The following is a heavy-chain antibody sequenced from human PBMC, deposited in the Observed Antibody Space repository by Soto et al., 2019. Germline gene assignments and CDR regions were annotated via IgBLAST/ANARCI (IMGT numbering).Heavy chain of an antibody. CDR3: ARGSGWYAHWFDS. CDR1: GYTFTGYY. J-gene: IGHJ5*01. CDR2: INPNSGGT. Sequence: ASVKVSCKASGYTFTGYYMHWVRQAPGQGLEWMGWINPNSGGTNYAQKFQGWVTMTRDTSISTAYMELSRLRSDDTAVYYCARGSGWYAHWFDSWGQGTLVTVSS. V-gene: IGHV1-2*04. D-gene: IGHD6-19*01.